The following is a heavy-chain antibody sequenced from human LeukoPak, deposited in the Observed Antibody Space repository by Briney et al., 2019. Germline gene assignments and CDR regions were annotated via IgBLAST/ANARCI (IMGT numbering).Heavy chain of an antibody. Sequence: PGGSLRLSCAASGFTFSSYGMHWVRQAPGKGLEWVAVISYDGSKKYYADSVKGRFTISRDNSKNTLYLQMNSLRAEDTAVYYCAKDLRSGGDRSDYYYYGMDDWGQGPTVTVSS. CDR2: ISYDGSKK. CDR1: GFTFSSYG. CDR3: AKDLRSGGDRSDYYYYGMDD. V-gene: IGHV3-30*18. D-gene: IGHD2-21*02. J-gene: IGHJ6*02.